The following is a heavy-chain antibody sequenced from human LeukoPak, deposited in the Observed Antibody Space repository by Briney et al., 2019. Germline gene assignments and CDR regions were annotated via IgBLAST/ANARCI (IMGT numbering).Heavy chain of an antibody. V-gene: IGHV1-69*01. CDR3: ARDAVNFRKLQGSQVMVYPTGFDY. Sequence: SVKVSCKASEGTFSSYAISWVRQAPGQGLEWMGGIIPIFGTANYAQKFQGRVTITADESTSTAYMELRSLRSDDTAVYYCARDAVNFRKLQGSQVMVYPTGFDYGGQGTLVTVSS. D-gene: IGHD2-8*01. CDR1: EGTFSSYA. J-gene: IGHJ4*02. CDR2: IIPIFGTA.